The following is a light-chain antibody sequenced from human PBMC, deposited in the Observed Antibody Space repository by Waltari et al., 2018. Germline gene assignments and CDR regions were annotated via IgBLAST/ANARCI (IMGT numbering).Light chain of an antibody. CDR2: QDT. CDR1: IWADKY. J-gene: IGLJ2*01. V-gene: IGLV3-1*01. CDR3: QAWDTSGVV. Sequence: SSELTQPPSVSVSPGQTASSTCSADIWADKYACWYQQKAGQSPVLVIYQDTKRPSGIPERFSGSNSGNTATLTISGTQTMDEADYYCQAWDTSGVVFGGGTKLTVL.